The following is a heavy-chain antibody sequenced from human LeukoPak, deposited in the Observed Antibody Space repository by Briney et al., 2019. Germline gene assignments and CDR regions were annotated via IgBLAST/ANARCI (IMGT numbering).Heavy chain of an antibody. D-gene: IGHD7-27*01. CDR2: INHSGST. CDR3: ALGPENFDY. Sequence: SETLSLTCAVYGGSFSGYYWSWIRQPPGKGLEWIGEINHSGSTNYNPSLKSRVTISVDTSKNQFSLKLSSVTAADTAVYYCALGPENFDYWGQGTLVTVSS. V-gene: IGHV4-34*01. CDR1: GGSFSGYY. J-gene: IGHJ4*02.